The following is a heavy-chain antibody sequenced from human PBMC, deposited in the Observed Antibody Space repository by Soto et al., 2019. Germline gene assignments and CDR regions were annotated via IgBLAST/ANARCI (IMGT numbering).Heavy chain of an antibody. V-gene: IGHV3-23*01. CDR1: GVTFSSYA. D-gene: IGHD6-13*01. CDR3: AKENGYSSSWFEFEY. J-gene: IGHJ4*02. Sequence: PGGSLRLSCAASGVTFSSYAMIWVRQAPGKGLEWVSAIGGSAITYDADSVKGRFTISRDNTKNTLYLQMNSLRGEDTAVYYCAKENGYSSSWFEFEYWGQGTLVTVSS. CDR2: IGGSAIT.